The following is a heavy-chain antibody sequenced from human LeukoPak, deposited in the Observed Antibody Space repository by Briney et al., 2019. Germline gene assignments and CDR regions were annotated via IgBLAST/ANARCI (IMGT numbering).Heavy chain of an antibody. CDR2: ISASGDNT. V-gene: IGHV3-23*01. J-gene: IGHJ5*02. CDR3: AKGYYGSGTYGWFDP. D-gene: IGHD3-10*01. Sequence: GGSLRLSCAASGFTFSSSGMSWVRQAPGKGLEWVSTISASGDNTYYVDSVKGRFTISRDNSKKKLYLQMNSLRAEDTAVYYCAKGYYGSGTYGWFDPWGQGTLVTVSS. CDR1: GFTFSSSG.